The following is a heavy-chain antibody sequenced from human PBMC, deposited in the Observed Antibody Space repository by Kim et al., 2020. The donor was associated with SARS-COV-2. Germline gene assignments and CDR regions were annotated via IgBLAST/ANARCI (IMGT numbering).Heavy chain of an antibody. CDR1: GGSISSYY. V-gene: IGHV4-59*13. D-gene: IGHD3-10*01. J-gene: IGHJ6*02. CDR3: ARNEGVPYYYGSGSAANRYYYGMDV. CDR2: IYYSGST. Sequence: SETLSLTCTVSGGSISSYYWSWIRQPPGKGLEWIGYIYYSGSTNYNPSLKSRVTISVDTSKNQFSLKLSSVTAADTAVYYCARNEGVPYYYGSGSAANRYYYGMDVWGQGTTVTVSS.